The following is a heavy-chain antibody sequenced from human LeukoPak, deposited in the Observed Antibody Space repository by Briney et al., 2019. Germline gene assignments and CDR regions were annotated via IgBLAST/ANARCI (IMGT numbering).Heavy chain of an antibody. CDR3: AKMDWNPNWFDP. CDR1: GCTFSSYA. D-gene: IGHD1-1*01. CDR2: ISGSGGST. Sequence: AAGSLRLSCAASGCTFSSYAMSWVRQPPGKGLEWVSAISGSGGSTYYADSVKGRFTISRDNSKNTLYLQMNSLRAEDTAVYYCAKMDWNPNWFDPWGQGTLVTVSS. J-gene: IGHJ5*02. V-gene: IGHV3-23*01.